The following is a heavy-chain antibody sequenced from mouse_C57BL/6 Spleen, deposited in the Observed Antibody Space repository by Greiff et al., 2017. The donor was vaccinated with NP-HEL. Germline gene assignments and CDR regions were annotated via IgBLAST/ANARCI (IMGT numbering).Heavy chain of an antibody. V-gene: IGHV5-4*01. Sequence: EVKVEESGGGLVKPGGSLKLSCAASGFTFSSYAMSWVRQTPEKRLEWVATISDGGSYTYYPDNVKGRFTISRDNAKNNLYLQMSHLKSEDTAMYYCAREDLFDYWGQGTTLTVSS. CDR1: GFTFSSYA. CDR2: ISDGGSYT. CDR3: AREDLFDY. J-gene: IGHJ2*01.